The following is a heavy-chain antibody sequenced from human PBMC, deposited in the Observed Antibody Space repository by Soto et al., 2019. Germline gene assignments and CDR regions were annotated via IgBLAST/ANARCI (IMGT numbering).Heavy chain of an antibody. V-gene: IGHV4-31*03. J-gene: IGHJ6*02. Sequence: PSETLSLTCTLSGGSISSGGYYWSWISQHPGKGLEWIGYIYYSGSTYYNPSLKSRVTISVDTSKNQFSLKLSSVTAADTAVYYCARDLRTMVRGDYGMDVWGQGTTVTVSS. CDR2: IYYSGST. CDR3: ARDLRTMVRGDYGMDV. CDR1: GGSISSGGYY. D-gene: IGHD3-10*01.